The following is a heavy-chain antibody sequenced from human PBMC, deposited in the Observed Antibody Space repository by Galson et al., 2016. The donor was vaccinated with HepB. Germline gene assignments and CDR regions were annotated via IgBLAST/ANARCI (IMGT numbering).Heavy chain of an antibody. CDR1: GFSFGSYW. CDR3: AKVLGAGYCGGSSCAMDV. Sequence: SLRLSCAGSGFSFGSYWMSWVRQAPGKGLEGVSVIYSGGRTYFADSVKGRFTISRDNSKDTLYLQMNSLRAEDTAVHYCAKVLGAGYCGGSSCAMDVWGQGTTVTVSS. D-gene: IGHD2-15*01. V-gene: IGHV3-23*03. J-gene: IGHJ6*02. CDR2: IYSGGRT.